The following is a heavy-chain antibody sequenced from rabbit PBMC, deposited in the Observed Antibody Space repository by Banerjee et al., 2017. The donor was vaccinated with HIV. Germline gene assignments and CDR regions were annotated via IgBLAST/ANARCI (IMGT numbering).Heavy chain of an antibody. D-gene: IGHD4-1*01. V-gene: IGHV1S40*01. CDR1: GFSFSSSYL. J-gene: IGHJ3*01. CDR2: IYTSSGST. CDR3: ARDSSAWEGYKGYSL. Sequence: QSLEESGGDLVKPGASLTLTCTASGFSFSSSYLICWVRQAPGKGLEWIACIYTSSGSTYYASWAKGRFTISKTSSTTVTLQMTSLTAADTATYFCARDSSAWEGYKGYSLWGQGTLVTVS.